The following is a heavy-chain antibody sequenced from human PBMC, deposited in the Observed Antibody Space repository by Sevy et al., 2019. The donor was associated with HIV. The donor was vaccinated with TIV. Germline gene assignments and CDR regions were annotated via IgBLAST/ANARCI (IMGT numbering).Heavy chain of an antibody. CDR1: GFTFRNYA. V-gene: IGHV3-30*09. CDR3: AREGQLWFVYYFDN. CDR2: ISYDGSNK. Sequence: GGSLRLSCTASGFTFRNYAMNWVRQAPGKGLERVALISYDGSNKYYADSVRGRFAISRDNSKNTLYLQMNSLRPEDTAIYYCAREGQLWFVYYFDNWGQGTLATVSS. D-gene: IGHD3-10*01. J-gene: IGHJ4*02.